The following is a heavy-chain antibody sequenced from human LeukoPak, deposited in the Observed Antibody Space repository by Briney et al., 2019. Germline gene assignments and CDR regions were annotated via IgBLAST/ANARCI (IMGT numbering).Heavy chain of an antibody. CDR1: GFTFSSYA. J-gene: IGHJ4*02. Sequence: PGGSLRLSCAASGFTFSSYAMSWVRQAPGKGLEWVSAISGSGGSTYYADSVKGRFTISIDNAKNTLYLQMNSLRAEDTAVYYCARARGNNYGFFDYWGQGILVTVSS. D-gene: IGHD3/OR15-3a*01. CDR2: ISGSGGST. V-gene: IGHV3-23*01. CDR3: ARARGNNYGFFDY.